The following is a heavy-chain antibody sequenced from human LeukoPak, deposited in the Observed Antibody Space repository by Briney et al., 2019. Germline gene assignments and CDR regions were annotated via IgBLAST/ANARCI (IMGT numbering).Heavy chain of an antibody. D-gene: IGHD2-21*02. J-gene: IGHJ5*02. CDR1: GGSISSSSYY. CDR3: ARRVTPNWFDP. V-gene: IGHV4-39*01. Sequence: SETLSLTCTVSGGSISSSSYYWGWIRQPPGKGLEWIGSIYYSGSTYYNPSLKSRVTISVDTSKNQFSLKLSSVTAADTAVYYCARRVTPNWFDPWGQGTLVTVSS. CDR2: IYYSGST.